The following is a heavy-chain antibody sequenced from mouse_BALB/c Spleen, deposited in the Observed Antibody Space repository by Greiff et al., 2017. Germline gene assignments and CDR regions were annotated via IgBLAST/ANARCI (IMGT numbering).Heavy chain of an antibody. J-gene: IGHJ3*01. CDR1: GYSITSGYY. V-gene: IGHV3-6*02. CDR3: ARDAAGTGRRFAY. CDR2: ISDDGNN. Sequence: EVQLVESGPGLVKPSQSLSLTCSVTGYSITSGYYWNWIRQFPGNKLEWVGYISDDGNNNYNPSLKNRISITRDTSKNQFFLKLNSVTTEDTATYYCARDAAGTGRRFAYWGQGTLVTVSA. D-gene: IGHD4-1*01.